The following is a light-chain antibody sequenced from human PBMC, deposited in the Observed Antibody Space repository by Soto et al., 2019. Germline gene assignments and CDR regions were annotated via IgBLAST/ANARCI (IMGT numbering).Light chain of an antibody. Sequence: DIQMTQSPSSLSASVGDRVTITCRASQSISSYLNWYQQKPGKAPKLLIYAASSLQSGVPSRFSGSGSGTDFTLTISSLQPEDFATYYCQQYDIPPSTFGGGTKVDIK. CDR3: QQYDIPPST. V-gene: IGKV1-39*01. CDR2: AAS. J-gene: IGKJ4*01. CDR1: QSISSY.